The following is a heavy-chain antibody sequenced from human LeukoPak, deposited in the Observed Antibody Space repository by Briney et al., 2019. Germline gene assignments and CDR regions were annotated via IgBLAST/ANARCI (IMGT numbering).Heavy chain of an antibody. V-gene: IGHV1-24*01. D-gene: IGHD3-22*01. CDR1: GYTLTELS. Sequence: ASVKVSCKVSGYTLTELSMHWVRQAPGKGLEWMGGFDLEDGETIYAQKFQGRVTMTEDTSTDTAYMELSSLRSEDTAVYYCATVPYDSSGYYIDYWGQGTLVTVSS. CDR3: ATVPYDSSGYYIDY. CDR2: FDLEDGET. J-gene: IGHJ4*02.